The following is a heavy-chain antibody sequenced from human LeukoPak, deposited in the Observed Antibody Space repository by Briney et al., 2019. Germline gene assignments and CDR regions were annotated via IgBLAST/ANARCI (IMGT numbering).Heavy chain of an antibody. V-gene: IGHV3-9*01. CDR2: ITWDSGRI. Sequence: GGSLRLSCAVSGFSFHDYDMHWVRQAPGKGLEWVAGITWDSGRIGYADSVKGRFTVSRDNAQNSLYLQMNSLRPEDTALYYCAKDLDASGRQNDYYYYGMDVWGQGTTVTVSS. CDR3: AKDLDASGRQNDYYYYGMDV. D-gene: IGHD3-10*01. CDR1: GFSFHDYD. J-gene: IGHJ6*02.